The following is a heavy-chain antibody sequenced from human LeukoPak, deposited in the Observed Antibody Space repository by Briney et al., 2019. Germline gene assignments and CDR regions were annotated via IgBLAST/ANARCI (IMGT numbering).Heavy chain of an antibody. CDR1: GGSISSYY. V-gene: IGHV4-59*01. CDR2: IYYSGST. D-gene: IGHD6-19*01. J-gene: IGHJ4*02. CDR3: ARIGRYSSGWYFDY. Sequence: SETLSLTCTVSGGSISSYYWSWIRQPPGKGLEWIGYIYYSGSTNYNPSLKSRVTISVDTSKNQFSLKLSSVTAADTAVYYCARIGRYSSGWYFDYWGQGTLVTVSS.